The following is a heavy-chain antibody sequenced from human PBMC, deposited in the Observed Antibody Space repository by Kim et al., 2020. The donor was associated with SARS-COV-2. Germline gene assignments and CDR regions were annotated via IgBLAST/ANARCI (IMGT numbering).Heavy chain of an antibody. J-gene: IGHJ4*02. CDR3: AKGDEGGLDY. CDR1: GFTFSSYG. CDR2: ISYDGSNK. V-gene: IGHV3-30*18. D-gene: IGHD3-16*01. Sequence: GGSLRLSCAASGFTFSSYGMHWVRQAPGKGLEWVAVISYDGSNKYYADSVKGRFTISRDNSKNTLYLQLNSLRAEDTAVYYCAKGDEGGLDYWGQGTLVTVSS.